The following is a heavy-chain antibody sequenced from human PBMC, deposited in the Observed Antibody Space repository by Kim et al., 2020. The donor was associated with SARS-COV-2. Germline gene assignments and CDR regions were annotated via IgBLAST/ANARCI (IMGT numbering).Heavy chain of an antibody. V-gene: IGHV4-34*01. CDR3: ARGRYGGNSRPFFDY. J-gene: IGHJ4*02. CDR2: INHSGST. D-gene: IGHD2-21*02. Sequence: SETLSLTCAVYGGSFSGYYWSWIRQPPGKGLEWIGEINHSGSTNYNPSLKSRVTISVDTSKNQFSLKLSSVTAADTAVYYCARGRYGGNSRPFFDYWGQG. CDR1: GGSFSGYY.